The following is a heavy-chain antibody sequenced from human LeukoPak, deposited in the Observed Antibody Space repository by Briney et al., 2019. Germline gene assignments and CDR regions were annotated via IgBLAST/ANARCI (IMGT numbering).Heavy chain of an antibody. CDR2: ISGSGGST. CDR3: AKSADRGLYDSSGYFDY. D-gene: IGHD3-22*01. CDR1: GFTFSSYW. Sequence: GGSLRLSCATSGFTFSSYWMSWVRQAPGKGLEWVSAISGSGGSTYYADSVKGRFTISRDNSKNTLYLQMNSLRAEDTAVYYCAKSADRGLYDSSGYFDYWGQGTLVTVSS. J-gene: IGHJ4*02. V-gene: IGHV3-23*01.